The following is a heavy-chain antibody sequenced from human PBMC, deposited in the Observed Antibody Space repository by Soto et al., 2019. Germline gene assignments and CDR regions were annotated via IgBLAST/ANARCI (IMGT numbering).Heavy chain of an antibody. CDR3: GRDLTSNANCIDP. J-gene: IGHJ5*02. CDR1: GDYIHVGGYY. CDR2: IYYTGKT. D-gene: IGHD2-2*01. Sequence: SETLSLTCSVAGDYIHVGGYYWTWIRQRPGKGLEWMGYIYYTGKTYYNPSLESRLTMSVDRSKNQFSLRLTSVTAADTAVYFCGRDLTSNANCIDPWGQGTLVTVSS. V-gene: IGHV4-30-4*01.